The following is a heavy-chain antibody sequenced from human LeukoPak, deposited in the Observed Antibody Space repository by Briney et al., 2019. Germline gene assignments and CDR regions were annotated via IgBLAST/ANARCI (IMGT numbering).Heavy chain of an antibody. V-gene: IGHV4-39*02. CDR3: AKGEYWVRF. J-gene: IGHJ2*01. CDR1: GGSVSRTNYY. Sequence: SETLSLTCTVSGGSVSRTNYYWAWIRQPPGKGLEWIATINHGGGTHHNPSLKSRLTIAVDTATNDFSLELSSVTAADTAVYYCAKGEYWVRFWGRGTLVTVSS. D-gene: IGHD2/OR15-2a*01. CDR2: INHGGGT.